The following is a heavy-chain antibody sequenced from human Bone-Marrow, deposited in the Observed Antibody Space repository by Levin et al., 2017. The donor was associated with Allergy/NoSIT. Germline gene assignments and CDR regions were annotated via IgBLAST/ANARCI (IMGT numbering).Heavy chain of an antibody. J-gene: IGHJ4*02. Sequence: PGGSLRLSCAASGFSFSSYGMHWVRQAPGKGLEWVAFISSDGNNKYYGDSVKGRFTISRDNSKDTLYLQMNSQRPEDTAVYYCARRGLGITMIGDYWGQGTLVTVSS. D-gene: IGHD3-22*01. CDR1: GFSFSSYG. CDR2: ISSDGNNK. V-gene: IGHV3-30*03. CDR3: ARRGLGITMIGDY.